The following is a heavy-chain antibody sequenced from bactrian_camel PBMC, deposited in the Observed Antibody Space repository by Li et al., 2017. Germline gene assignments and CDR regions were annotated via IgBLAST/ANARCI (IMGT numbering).Heavy chain of an antibody. CDR2: INEGGGST. CDR3: AADHNRGCMGWPTFEYDY. Sequence: VQLVESGGGSVQPGGSLRLSCAASGFTFSIYWMSWVRQAPGKGLEWVSAINEGGGSTYAADSVKGRFTITQDNGKNTVYLQMNSLKPEDTAMYYCAADHNRGCMGWPTFEYDYTGQGTQVTVS. J-gene: IGHJ4*01. V-gene: IGHV3S40*01. CDR1: GFTFSIYW. D-gene: IGHD3*01.